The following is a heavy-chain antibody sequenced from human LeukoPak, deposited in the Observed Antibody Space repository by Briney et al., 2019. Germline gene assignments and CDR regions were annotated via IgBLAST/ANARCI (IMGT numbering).Heavy chain of an antibody. V-gene: IGHV3-74*01. J-gene: IGHJ6*03. CDR3: ARGAYITDFWSGSYYYYMDV. Sequence: GGSQRLSCAASGFTFSSYWMHWVRQAPGKGLVWVSRIKSDGSSTTYADSVKGRFTISRDNAKNTLYLQMNSLRAEDTAVYYCARGAYITDFWSGSYYYYMDVWGKGTTVAVSS. CDR2: IKSDGSST. CDR1: GFTFSSYW. D-gene: IGHD3-3*01.